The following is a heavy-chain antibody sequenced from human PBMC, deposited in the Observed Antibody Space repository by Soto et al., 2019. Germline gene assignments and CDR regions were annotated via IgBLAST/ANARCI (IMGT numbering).Heavy chain of an antibody. CDR3: ARGIATGQLDP. D-gene: IGHD2-15*01. J-gene: IGHJ5*02. CDR1: GYTFTTYT. Sequence: QVQLVQSGAEVKKPGASVMLSCKASGYTFTTYTMNWVRQAPGQRHEWMGWINPVNGNTKSSQKFQDRVIITRDTSASTADMELRSLRSEDTAVYYCARGIATGQLDPWGQGTLVIVSS. CDR2: INPVNGNT. V-gene: IGHV1-3*01.